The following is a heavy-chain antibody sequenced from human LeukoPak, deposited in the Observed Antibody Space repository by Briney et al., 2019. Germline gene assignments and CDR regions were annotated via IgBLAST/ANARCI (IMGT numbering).Heavy chain of an antibody. CDR1: GGSISSYY. CDR3: ARVERFFGVADAFDI. D-gene: IGHD3-3*01. J-gene: IGHJ3*02. Sequence: SETLSLTCTVSGGSISSYYWSWIRQPAGKGLEWIWRIYTSGSTNYNPSLKSRVTISVDTSKNQFSLKLSSVTAADTAVYYCARVERFFGVADAFDIWGQGTMVTVSS. V-gene: IGHV4-4*07. CDR2: IYTSGST.